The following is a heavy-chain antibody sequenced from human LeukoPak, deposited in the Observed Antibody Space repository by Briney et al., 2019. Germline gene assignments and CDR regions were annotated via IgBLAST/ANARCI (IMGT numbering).Heavy chain of an antibody. CDR1: GFTFSSYA. V-gene: IGHV3-23*01. CDR2: ISGSGGST. D-gene: IGHD3-10*01. CDR3: ARGLITMVRGVIIVDAWFDP. J-gene: IGHJ5*02. Sequence: PGGSLRLSCAASGFTFSSYAMSWVRQAPGKGLEWVSAISGSGGSTYYADSVKGRFTISRDNSKNTLYLQMNSLRAEDTAVYYCARGLITMVRGVIIVDAWFDPWGQETLVTVP.